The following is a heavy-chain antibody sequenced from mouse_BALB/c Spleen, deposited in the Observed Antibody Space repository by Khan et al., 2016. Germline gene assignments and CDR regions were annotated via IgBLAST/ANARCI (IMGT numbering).Heavy chain of an antibody. D-gene: IGHD2-10*01. V-gene: IGHV9-1*02. CDR1: GYTFTNYG. CDR3: ARRAYYGNYGGYYAMDY. J-gene: IGHJ4*01. CDR2: INTYTGEP. Sequence: QIQLVQSGPELKKPGETVKISCKASGYTFTNYGMNWVKQAPGKGLKWMGWINTYTGEPTYADDFKGRFAFSLETSASTAYLQINNLKNEDMATYFCARRAYYGNYGGYYAMDYWGQGTSVTVSS.